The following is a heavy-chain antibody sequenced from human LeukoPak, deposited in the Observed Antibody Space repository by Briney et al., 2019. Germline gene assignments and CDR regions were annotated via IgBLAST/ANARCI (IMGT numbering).Heavy chain of an antibody. J-gene: IGHJ4*02. Sequence: SQTLSLTCTVSGGSISSGDYYWSWIRQPPGKDLEWIGYIYYSGSTYYNPSLKSRVTISVDTSKNQFSLKLSSVTAADTAVYYCARVNLHDYGAHFDYWGKGTLVTVSS. CDR3: ARVNLHDYGAHFDY. CDR1: GGSISSGDYY. CDR2: IYYSGST. V-gene: IGHV4-30-4*08. D-gene: IGHD4-17*01.